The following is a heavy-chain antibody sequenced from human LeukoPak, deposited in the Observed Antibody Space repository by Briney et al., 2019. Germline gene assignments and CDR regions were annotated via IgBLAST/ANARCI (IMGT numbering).Heavy chain of an antibody. Sequence: YLRLSCAASWFALDNYAMHWVRQGPGRGLEWVSGIRRSSGTVYYEESVNGRFIISRDNAKNSLYLEMKDLRTEDTAFYYCARANSSSATRNFFDYWGQGTLVT. CDR2: IRRSSGTV. J-gene: IGHJ4*02. CDR3: ARANSSSATRNFFDY. CDR1: WFALDNYA. V-gene: IGHV3-9*01. D-gene: IGHD2/OR15-2a*01.